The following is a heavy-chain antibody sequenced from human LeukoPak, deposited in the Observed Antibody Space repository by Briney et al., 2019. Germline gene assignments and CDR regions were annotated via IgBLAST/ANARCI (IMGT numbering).Heavy chain of an antibody. Sequence: GRSLRLSCAASGFTFSSYAMHWVRQAPGQGLEWMGWINPNSGGTNYAQKFQGRVTMTRDTSISTAYMELSRLRSDDTAVYYCASTGGYEGYFWFDPWGQGTLVTVSS. CDR3: ASTGGYEGYFWFDP. CDR1: GFTFSSYA. D-gene: IGHD5-12*01. V-gene: IGHV1-2*02. J-gene: IGHJ5*02. CDR2: INPNSGGT.